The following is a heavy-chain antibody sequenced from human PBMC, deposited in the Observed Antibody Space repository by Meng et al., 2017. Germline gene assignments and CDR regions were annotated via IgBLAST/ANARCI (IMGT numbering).Heavy chain of an antibody. J-gene: IGHJ4*02. CDR2: IWYDGSNK. CDR1: GFTFSSYG. Sequence: GESLKISCAASGFTFSSYGMHWVRQAPGKGLEWVAVIWYDGSNKYYADSVKGRFTISRDNSKNTLYLQMNSLRAEGTAVYYCARDSNRWGALKYWGQGTLVTVSS. D-gene: IGHD3-16*01. CDR3: ARDSNRWGALKY. V-gene: IGHV3-33*01.